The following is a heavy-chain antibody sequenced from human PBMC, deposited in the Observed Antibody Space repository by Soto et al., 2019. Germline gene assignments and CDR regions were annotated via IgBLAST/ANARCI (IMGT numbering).Heavy chain of an antibody. CDR2: MFHSGGA. J-gene: IGHJ4*02. D-gene: IGHD3-3*01. CDR1: DGSISTYDW. CDR3: ATGNVDSMLEY. Sequence: QVQLHESGPGLVTPLETLSLTCVVSDGSISTYDWLTWVGQPPGKGLEWIGKMFHSGGADYSPSLKSRVTISADSSKNHFSMRLTAVTAADTAVYYCATGNVDSMLEYWGQGTQVAVSS. V-gene: IGHV4-4*02.